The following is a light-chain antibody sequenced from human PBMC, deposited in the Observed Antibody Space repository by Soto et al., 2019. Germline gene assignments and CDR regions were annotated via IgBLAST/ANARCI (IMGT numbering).Light chain of an antibody. J-gene: IGKJ1*01. CDR3: QQSYSTPRP. Sequence: DIQMTQSPSSLSASVGDRVTITCRASQSISSYLNWYQQKPGKAPKLLIYAASSLQSGVPSRFSDSGSGTDFTLTISSLQPEDFATYYCQQSYSTPRPFGQGTKVDIK. CDR1: QSISSY. CDR2: AAS. V-gene: IGKV1-39*01.